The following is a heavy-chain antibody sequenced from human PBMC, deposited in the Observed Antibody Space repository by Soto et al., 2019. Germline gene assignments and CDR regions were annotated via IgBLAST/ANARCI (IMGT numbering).Heavy chain of an antibody. V-gene: IGHV1-69*01. D-gene: IGHD3-22*01. J-gene: IGHJ3*01. CDR1: GGIFGSHG. CDR2: FIPIFRTL. Sequence: QVQLIQSEAEVKKPGSSVRVSCTASGGIFGSHGFSWVRQAPGQRLEWVGGFIPIFRTLTYKEKFQDSVRIAADESTNTVYLDLSSLTSEDTAVYYCVRDRRIYYSDPHDEFVASDYEVWGQGTMVSVSS. CDR3: VRDRRIYYSDPHDEFVASDYEV.